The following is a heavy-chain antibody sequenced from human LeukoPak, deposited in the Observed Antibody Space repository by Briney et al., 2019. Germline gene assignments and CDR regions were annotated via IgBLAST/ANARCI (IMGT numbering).Heavy chain of an antibody. CDR1: GGSISSYY. Sequence: SETLSLTCTVSGGSISSYYWSWIRQPPGKGLEWIAYIYYSGSTNHKASLKSRVTISVDTSKNQFSLKLSSVTAADTAVYYCARAPLRDSSGYYYFYFDYWGQGTLVTVSS. J-gene: IGHJ4*02. V-gene: IGHV4-59*01. CDR2: IYYSGST. CDR3: ARAPLRDSSGYYYFYFDY. D-gene: IGHD3-22*01.